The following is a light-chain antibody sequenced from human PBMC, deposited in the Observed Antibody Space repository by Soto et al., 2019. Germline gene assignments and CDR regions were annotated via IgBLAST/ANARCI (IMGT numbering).Light chain of an antibody. J-gene: IGKJ5*01. CDR1: QGISSW. Sequence: DIQMTQSPSSVSASVGDRVTITCRASQGISSWLARYQQKPGKAPKVLIYAASSLQSGVPSRFSGSGSGTDFTLTISSLQPEDFATYYCQQANSFPHTFGQGTRLEI. CDR2: AAS. V-gene: IGKV1-12*01. CDR3: QQANSFPHT.